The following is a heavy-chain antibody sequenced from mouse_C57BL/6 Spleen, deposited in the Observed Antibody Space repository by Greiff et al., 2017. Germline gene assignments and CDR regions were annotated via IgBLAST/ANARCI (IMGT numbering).Heavy chain of an antibody. Sequence: EVKLVESGPGLVKPSQSLSLTCSVTGYSITSGYYWNWIRQFPGNKLEWMGYISYDGSNNYNPSLKNRISITRATSKNQFFLKLNSVTTEDTATYDGAKTPQGGYYYGISIYYFDYWGQGTTLTVSS. CDR3: AKTPQGGYYYGISIYYFDY. D-gene: IGHD1-1*01. V-gene: IGHV3-6*01. J-gene: IGHJ2*01. CDR1: GYSITSGYY. CDR2: ISYDGSN.